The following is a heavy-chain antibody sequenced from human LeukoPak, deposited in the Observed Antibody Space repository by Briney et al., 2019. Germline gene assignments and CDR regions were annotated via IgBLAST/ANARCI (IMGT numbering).Heavy chain of an antibody. J-gene: IGHJ6*03. CDR3: AKDLTTVATPYYYYYMDV. D-gene: IGHD4-23*01. CDR2: IGISSSHT. Sequence: PGGSLRLSCAASGFTFSTNSMNWVRQAPGKGLEWVSSIGISSSHTFYADSVKGRFTISRGNAENSVYLQMNSLRAGDTAVYYCAKDLTTVATPYYYYYMDVWGKGTTVTVSS. CDR1: GFTFSTNS. V-gene: IGHV3-21*01.